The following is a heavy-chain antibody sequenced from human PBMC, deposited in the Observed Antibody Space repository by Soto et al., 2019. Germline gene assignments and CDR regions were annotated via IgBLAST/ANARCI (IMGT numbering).Heavy chain of an antibody. V-gene: IGHV4-39*01. D-gene: IGHD6-13*01. J-gene: IGHJ5*02. Sequence: SETLSLTCTVSGGSISSYYWSWIRQPPGKGLEWIGSIYYIGSTYYNPSLKSRVTISVDTSKNQFSLKLSSVTAADTAVYYCARRIAAAGSLDPWGQGTLVTVSS. CDR3: ARRIAAAGSLDP. CDR1: GGSISSYY. CDR2: IYYIGST.